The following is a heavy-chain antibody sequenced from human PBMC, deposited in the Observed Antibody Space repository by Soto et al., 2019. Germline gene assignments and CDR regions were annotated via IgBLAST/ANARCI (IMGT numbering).Heavy chain of an antibody. V-gene: IGHV4-31*03. CDR2: IFYRGST. CDR3: AIYDSSGSRGFQH. J-gene: IGHJ1*01. D-gene: IGHD3-22*01. CDR1: GGSISSGVYY. Sequence: QVQLQESGPGLVKPSQTLSLTCTVSGGSISSGVYYWSWIRQHPGKGLEGIGYIFYRGSTYYHPSLKSRVTISVDTSKNQFSLKLSSVTAADTAVYYCAIYDSSGSRGFQHWGQGTLITVSS.